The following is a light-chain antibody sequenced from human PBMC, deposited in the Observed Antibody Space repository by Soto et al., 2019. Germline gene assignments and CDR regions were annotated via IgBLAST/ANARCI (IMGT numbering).Light chain of an antibody. CDR1: SGHSSYA. CDR3: QTWGTGIHWV. Sequence: QPVLTQSPSASASLGASVKLTCTLSSGHSSYAIAWHQQQPEKGPRYLMKLNSDGSHSKWDGIPDRFSGSSSGAERYLTISRLQSEDEADYYCQTWGTGIHWVFGGGTKVTVL. CDR2: LNSDGSH. J-gene: IGLJ3*02. V-gene: IGLV4-69*01.